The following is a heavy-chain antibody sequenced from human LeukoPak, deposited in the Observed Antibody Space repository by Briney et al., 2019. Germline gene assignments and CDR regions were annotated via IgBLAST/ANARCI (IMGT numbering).Heavy chain of an antibody. Sequence: GGSLRLSCAASGFTFSSYAMSWVRQAPGKGLEWVGRIKRKTDGGTTDYAAPVKGRFTISRDDSKNTLYLQMNSLKTEDTAVYYCIRLWFGEFIWGQGTMVSVSS. J-gene: IGHJ3*02. CDR3: IRLWFGEFI. V-gene: IGHV3-15*01. CDR2: IKRKTDGGTT. D-gene: IGHD3-10*01. CDR1: GFTFSSYA.